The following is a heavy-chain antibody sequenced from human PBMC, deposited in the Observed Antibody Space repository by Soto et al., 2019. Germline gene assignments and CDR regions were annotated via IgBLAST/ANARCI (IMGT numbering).Heavy chain of an antibody. V-gene: IGHV4-34*01. J-gene: IGHJ4*02. CDR3: ARDQAVALDY. CDR2: INHSGST. Sequence: NPSETLSLTCAAYGGSFRGYYWSWIRQPPGKGLEWIGEINHSGSTNYNPSLKSRVTISVDTSKNQFSLKLSSVTAADTAVYYCARDQAVALDYWGQGTLVTVSS. CDR1: GGSFRGYY. D-gene: IGHD6-19*01.